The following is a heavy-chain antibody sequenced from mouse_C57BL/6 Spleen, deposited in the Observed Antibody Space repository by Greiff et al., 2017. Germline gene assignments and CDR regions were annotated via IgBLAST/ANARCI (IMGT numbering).Heavy chain of an antibody. CDR3: ARGDWDWYFDV. CDR2: ISSGGSYT. J-gene: IGHJ1*03. Sequence: EVMLVESGGDLVKPGGSLKLSCAASGFTFSSYGMSWVRQTPDKRLEWVATISSGGSYTYYPDSVKGRFTISRDNAKNTLYLQMSSLKSEDTAMYYCARGDWDWYFDVWGTGTTVTVSS. CDR1: GFTFSSYG. D-gene: IGHD4-1*01. V-gene: IGHV5-6*01.